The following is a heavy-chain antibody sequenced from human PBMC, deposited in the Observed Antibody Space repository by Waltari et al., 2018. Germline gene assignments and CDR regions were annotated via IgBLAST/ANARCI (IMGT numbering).Heavy chain of an antibody. V-gene: IGHV3-74*01. CDR3: ARGARRTTVTTGWWYFDL. CDR2: SNSDGGST. Sequence: EVQLVESGGGLVQPGGSLRLSCAASGFTYSMYWMHWVRQAPGKGLVWVYRSNSDGGSTSYADSVKGRFTISKDNAKNTVYLQMNSLRAEDTAIYYCARGARRTTVTTGWWYFDLWGRGTLVTVSS. J-gene: IGHJ2*01. D-gene: IGHD4-17*01. CDR1: GFTYSMYW.